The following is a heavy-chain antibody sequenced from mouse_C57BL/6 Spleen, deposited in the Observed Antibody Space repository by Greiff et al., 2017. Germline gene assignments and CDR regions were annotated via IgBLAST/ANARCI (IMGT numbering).Heavy chain of an antibody. CDR3: VSFCNYYAMDH. V-gene: IGHV10-1*01. D-gene: IGHD2-1*01. J-gene: IGHJ4*01. Sequence: EVKLVESGGGLVQPKGSLKLSCAASGFSFNTYAMNWVRQAPGKGLEWVASIRSKSNNYATYYADSVKDRFTIPRGDSASMLYLQMNNLKTEDTAMYFCVSFCNYYAMDHWGQGTSVTVSS. CDR1: GFSFNTYA. CDR2: IRSKSNNYAT.